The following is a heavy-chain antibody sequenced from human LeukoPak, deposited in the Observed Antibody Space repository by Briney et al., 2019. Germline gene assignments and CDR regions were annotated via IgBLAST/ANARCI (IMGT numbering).Heavy chain of an antibody. CDR2: ISSSSSYI. J-gene: IGHJ6*03. V-gene: IGHV3-21*04. Sequence: GGSLRLSCAASGFTFSSYSMNWVRQAPGKGLEWVSSISSSSSYIYYADSVKGRFTISRDNAKNSLYLQMNSLRAEDTAVYYCARDSNAVAGPYYYYYMDVWGKGTTVTISS. CDR3: ARDSNAVAGPYYYYYMDV. D-gene: IGHD6-19*01. CDR1: GFTFSSYS.